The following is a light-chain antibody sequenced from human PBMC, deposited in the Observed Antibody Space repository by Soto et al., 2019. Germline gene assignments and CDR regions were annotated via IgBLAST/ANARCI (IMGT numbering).Light chain of an antibody. CDR1: QSVRSSY. J-gene: IGKJ1*01. CDR2: GAS. V-gene: IGKV3-20*01. CDR3: QQYGSSPET. Sequence: EIVLTQSPGTLSLSPGERATLSCRASQSVRSSYLAWYQQKPGQAPGLLIYGASSRATGIPDRFSGSGSGTDFTLTISRLDPEDFAVYYCQQYGSSPETFGQGTKVEIK.